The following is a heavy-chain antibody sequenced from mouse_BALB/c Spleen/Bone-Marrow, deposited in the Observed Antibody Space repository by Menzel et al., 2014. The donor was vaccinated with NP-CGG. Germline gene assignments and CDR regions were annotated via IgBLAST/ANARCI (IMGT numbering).Heavy chain of an antibody. D-gene: IGHD1-1*01. CDR3: ARLGYSGAMDN. CDR2: INPDSSTI. Sequence: EVKLLESGGGLVQPGGSLKLSCAASGFDFSRYWMSWVRQAPGKGREWIGKINPDSSTINYTPALKDKFIISRDNAKNPLSLQMSKVRSEDTAFYYCARLGYSGAMDNWGQGTSGTVSS. J-gene: IGHJ4*01. V-gene: IGHV4-1*02. CDR1: GFDFSRYW.